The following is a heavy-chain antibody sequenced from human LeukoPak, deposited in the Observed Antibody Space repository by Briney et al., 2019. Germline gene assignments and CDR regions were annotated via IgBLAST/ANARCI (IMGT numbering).Heavy chain of an antibody. CDR3: ARDVRDGYPESLRPFDY. V-gene: IGHV3-21*01. D-gene: IGHD5-24*01. CDR2: ISTSSSYI. CDR1: GFIFSTYS. J-gene: IGHJ4*02. Sequence: KPGGSLRLSCAASGFIFSTYSMNWVRQAPGKGLEWVSSISTSSSYIYYADSVKGRFTISRDNAKNSLYLQMNSLRAEDTAVYYCARDVRDGYPESLRPFDYWGQGTLVTVSS.